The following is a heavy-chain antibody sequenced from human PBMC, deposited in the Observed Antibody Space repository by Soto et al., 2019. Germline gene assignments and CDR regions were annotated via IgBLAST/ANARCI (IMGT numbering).Heavy chain of an antibody. CDR2: INHSGST. Sequence: SETLSLTCAVYGGSFSGYYWSWIRQPPGKGLEWIGEINHSGSTNYNPSLKSRVTISVDTSKNQFSLKLSSVTAADTAVYYCARGDGSGWYLFDYWGQGALVTVSS. D-gene: IGHD6-19*01. CDR1: GGSFSGYY. J-gene: IGHJ4*02. CDR3: ARGDGSGWYLFDY. V-gene: IGHV4-34*01.